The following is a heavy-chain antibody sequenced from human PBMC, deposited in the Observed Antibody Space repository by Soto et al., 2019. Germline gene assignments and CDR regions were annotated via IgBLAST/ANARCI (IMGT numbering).Heavy chain of an antibody. CDR1: GYTFTSYG. D-gene: IGHD1-26*01. CDR2: ISAYNGNT. CDR3: ASSLLVGYGLEGESD. J-gene: IGHJ4*02. V-gene: IGHV1-18*01. Sequence: QVQLVQSGAEVKKPGASVKVSCKASGYTFTSYGISWVRQAPVQGLEWMGWISAYNGNTNYAHKLQGRVTMTTDTSTSTAYMELRSLRSDYTAVYYCASSLLVGYGLEGESDWGQGTLVTVSS.